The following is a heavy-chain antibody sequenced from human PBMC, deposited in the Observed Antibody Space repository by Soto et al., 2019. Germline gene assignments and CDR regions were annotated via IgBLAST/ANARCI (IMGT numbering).Heavy chain of an antibody. Sequence: EVQLVESGRGLVQPGGSLKLSCAASGFTFSGSAMHWVRQASGKGLEWVGRIRSKANSYATAYAASVKGRFTISRDDSKNTAYLQMNSLKTEDMAVYYCTSSALIDYYYYYGMDVWGQGTTVTVSS. CDR2: IRSKANSYAT. CDR3: TSSALIDYYYYYGMDV. D-gene: IGHD3-22*01. CDR1: GFTFSGSA. V-gene: IGHV3-73*02. J-gene: IGHJ6*02.